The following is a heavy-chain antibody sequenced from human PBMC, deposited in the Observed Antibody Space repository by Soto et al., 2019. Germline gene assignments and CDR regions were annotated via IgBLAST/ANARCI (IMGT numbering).Heavy chain of an antibody. V-gene: IGHV3-23*01. Sequence: PGGSLRLSCAVSGFPVNYYDLSWVRQPPGKGLEWVSGMSVVDDSKSYADSVKGRLTISRDNAKNTLYLQMNSLRAEDTAVYYCARAGSQEYYFDCWGQGTLVTVSS. CDR3: ARAGSQEYYFDC. D-gene: IGHD3-10*01. J-gene: IGHJ4*02. CDR2: MSVVDDSK. CDR1: GFPVNYYD.